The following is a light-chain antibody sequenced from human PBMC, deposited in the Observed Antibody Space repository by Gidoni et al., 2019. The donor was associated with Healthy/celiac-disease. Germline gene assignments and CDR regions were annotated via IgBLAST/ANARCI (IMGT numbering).Light chain of an antibody. CDR2: DAS. CDR3: QQRSNWPPYT. Sequence: EIVLPQSPATLSLSPGERATLACRASQSVSSYLAWYQQKPGQAPRPLIYDASNRATGIPARFSGSGSGTDVTLTISSLEPEDFAVYYCQQRSNWPPYTFGQGTKLEIK. J-gene: IGKJ2*01. CDR1: QSVSSY. V-gene: IGKV3-11*01.